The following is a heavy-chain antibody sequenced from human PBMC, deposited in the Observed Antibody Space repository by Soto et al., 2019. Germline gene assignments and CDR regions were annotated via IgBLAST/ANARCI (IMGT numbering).Heavy chain of an antibody. CDR3: AKGLGGLDELTDAFDI. CDR1: GFTFSSYG. Sequence: GGSLRLSCAASGFTFSSYGMHWVRQAPGKGLEWVAVISYDGSNKYYADSVKGRFTISRDNSKNTLYLQMNSLRAEDTAVYYCAKGLGGLDELTDAFDIWGQGTMVTVAS. J-gene: IGHJ3*02. V-gene: IGHV3-30*18. D-gene: IGHD3-16*01. CDR2: ISYDGSNK.